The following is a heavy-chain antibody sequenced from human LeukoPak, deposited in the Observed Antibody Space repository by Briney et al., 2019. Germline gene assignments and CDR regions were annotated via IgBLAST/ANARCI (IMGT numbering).Heavy chain of an antibody. Sequence: SGGSLRLSCAASGFTFSSYAMSWVRQAPGKGLEWVGHIKSKTDGGTTDYAAPVKGRFTISRDDSKNTLYLQMNSLKTEDTAVYYCTFFNGDYGSFDYWGQGTLVTVSS. CDR2: IKSKTDGGTT. D-gene: IGHD4-17*01. CDR1: GFTFSSYA. CDR3: TFFNGDYGSFDY. J-gene: IGHJ4*02. V-gene: IGHV3-15*01.